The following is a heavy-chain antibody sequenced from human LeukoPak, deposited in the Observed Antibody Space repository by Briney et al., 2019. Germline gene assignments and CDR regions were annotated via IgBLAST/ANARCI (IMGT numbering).Heavy chain of an antibody. Sequence: GGSLRLSCAASGVTFNTCSMNWVRQAPGKGLEWGSYISSSGNIVHSADSVKGRFTISRDNAKNSLYLQMNSLRAEDTALYYCVTETNYYDTSGTLFDYWGQGTLVTVSS. V-gene: IGHV3-48*01. J-gene: IGHJ4*02. CDR1: GVTFNTCS. CDR3: VTETNYYDTSGTLFDY. D-gene: IGHD3-22*01. CDR2: ISSSGNIV.